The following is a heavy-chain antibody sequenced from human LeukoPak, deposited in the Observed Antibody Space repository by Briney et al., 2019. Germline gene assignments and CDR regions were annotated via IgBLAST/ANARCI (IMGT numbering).Heavy chain of an antibody. CDR2: IYPGDSDT. Sequence: GESLKISCKGSGYSFTSYWIGWVRQMPGKGLEWMGIIYPGDSDTRYSPSFQGQVTISADKSISTAYLQWSSLMASDTAMYNSARSLYQPLLLPDYWGQGTLVTVSS. J-gene: IGHJ4*02. V-gene: IGHV5-51*01. D-gene: IGHD2-21*02. CDR3: ARSLYQPLLLPDY. CDR1: GYSFTSYW.